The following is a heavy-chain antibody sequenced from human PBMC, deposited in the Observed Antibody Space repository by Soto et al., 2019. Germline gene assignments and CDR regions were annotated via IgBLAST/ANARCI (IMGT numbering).Heavy chain of an antibody. CDR1: GGTFSSYA. V-gene: IGHV1-69*06. CDR2: IIPIFGTA. D-gene: IGHD3-3*02. CDR3: ASSTEPYYYYGMDV. J-gene: IGHJ6*02. Sequence: SVKVSCKASGGTFSSYAISWVRQVPGQGLEWMGGIIPIFGTANYAQKFQGRVTTTADKSTSTAYMELSSLRSEDTAVYYCASSTEPYYYYGMDVWGQGTTVTVSS.